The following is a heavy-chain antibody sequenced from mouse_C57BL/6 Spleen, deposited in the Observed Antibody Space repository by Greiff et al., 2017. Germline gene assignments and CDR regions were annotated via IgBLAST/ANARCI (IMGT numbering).Heavy chain of an antibody. CDR1: GYSITSGYY. D-gene: IGHD1-1*01. J-gene: IGHJ1*03. CDR2: ISYDGSN. CDR3: ARGNYGSSFPWYFDV. V-gene: IGHV3-6*01. Sequence: VQLKESGPGLVKPSQSLSLTCSVTGYSITSGYYWNWIRQFPGNKLEWMGYISYDGSNNYNPTLKNRISITRDTSKNQFFLKLNSVTTEDTATYYCARGNYGSSFPWYFDVWGTGTTVTVSS.